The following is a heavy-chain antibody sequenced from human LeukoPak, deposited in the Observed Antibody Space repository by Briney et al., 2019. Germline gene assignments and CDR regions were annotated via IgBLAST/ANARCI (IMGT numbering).Heavy chain of an antibody. V-gene: IGHV3-23*01. D-gene: IGHD1-26*01. CDR3: ARVGWELRGTDY. J-gene: IGHJ4*02. CDR2: FSGNDGYT. Sequence: GGSLRLSCAGSGFTFSNSILSWVRQAPGKGLEWLSTFSGNDGYTYYADSVKGRFTISRDNSKNTVYLQMNSLRAEDTANYYCARVGWELRGTDYWGQGTLVTVSS. CDR1: GFTFSNSI.